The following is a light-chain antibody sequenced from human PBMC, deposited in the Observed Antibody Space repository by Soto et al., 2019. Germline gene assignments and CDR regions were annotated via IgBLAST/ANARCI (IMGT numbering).Light chain of an antibody. J-gene: IGLJ2*01. Sequence: SALTQPASVSGSPGQSITISCPGTSSDVGSYNLVSWYQQHPGKAPKLMIYEGSKRPSGVSNRFSGSKSGNTASLTISGLQAEDEADYYCCSYAGSSTVVFGGGTKVTVL. V-gene: IGLV2-23*01. CDR3: CSYAGSSTVV. CDR1: SSDVGSYNL. CDR2: EGS.